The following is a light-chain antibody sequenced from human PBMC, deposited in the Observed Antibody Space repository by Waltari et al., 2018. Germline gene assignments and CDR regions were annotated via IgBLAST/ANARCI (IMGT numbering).Light chain of an antibody. V-gene: IGKV1-39*01. CDR1: QSISSY. Sequence: DIQMTQSPSSLSSSVGDRVPITCRASQSISSYLNWYQQKPGKAPKLLIYAASSLHSGVLSRFSGSGSGTYFALTISSLQPEDFATYYCQQSYSTPPITIGQGTRLGMK. CDR3: QQSYSTPPIT. J-gene: IGKJ5*01. CDR2: AAS.